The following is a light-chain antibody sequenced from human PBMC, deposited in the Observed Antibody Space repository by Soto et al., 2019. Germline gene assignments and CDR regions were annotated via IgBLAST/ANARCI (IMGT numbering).Light chain of an antibody. CDR1: ASVRAE. V-gene: IGKV3-11*01. CDR3: QQRLSWPIT. Sequence: EAVLTQSPATLSLSPGERATLSCRASASVRAELGWYQQKPGQAPRLLIFDSSNRATGIPARFSGSGYGTDFTLSISSLEPEDFAVYYCQQRLSWPITFGQGTRLEI. J-gene: IGKJ5*01. CDR2: DSS.